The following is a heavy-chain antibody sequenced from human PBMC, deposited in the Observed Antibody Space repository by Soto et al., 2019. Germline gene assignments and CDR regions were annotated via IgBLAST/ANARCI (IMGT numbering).Heavy chain of an antibody. V-gene: IGHV3-11*06. CDR3: ARDRALMARFDY. D-gene: IGHD2-8*01. CDR1: GYTFSDYY. Sequence: PGGSLSLSCAASGYTFSDYYMSWIRQAPGKGLEWVSHISTNRSSTNYADSVKGRFTISRDNAKNTLYLQMNSLRAEDTAVYYCARDRALMARFDYCGQGTLVTVSS. CDR2: ISTNRSST. J-gene: IGHJ4*02.